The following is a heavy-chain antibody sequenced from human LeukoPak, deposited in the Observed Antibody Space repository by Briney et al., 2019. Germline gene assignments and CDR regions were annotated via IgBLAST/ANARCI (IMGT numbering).Heavy chain of an antibody. V-gene: IGHV4-30-2*01. J-gene: IGHJ4*02. CDR3: ARVSDSVNCGGDCYYFDF. CDR1: GGSISSGTSY. Sequence: SETLSLTCTVSGGSISSGTSYWRWLRQPPGKGLEWIGYVSHSGGTHYTPSLQSRVTISVDRSKNQFSLILNSMTAADTAVYYCARVSDSVNCGGDCYYFDFWGQGTLVTVSS. CDR2: VSHSGGT. D-gene: IGHD2-21*01.